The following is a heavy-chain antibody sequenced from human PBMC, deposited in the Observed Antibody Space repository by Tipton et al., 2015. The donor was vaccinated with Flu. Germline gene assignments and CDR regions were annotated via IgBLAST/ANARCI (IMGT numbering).Heavy chain of an antibody. CDR1: GFTLSLYW. V-gene: IGHV3-7*01. J-gene: IGHJ4*02. CDR3: VRVPGSNYIYGVFDN. D-gene: IGHD3-10*01. Sequence: SLRLSCEASGFTLSLYWMTWVRQAPGKGLQWVATIKQAGVEKDYVDSVKGRFTISRDNAKKSLYLQMNSLRAEDTAVYYCVRVPGSNYIYGVFDNWGQGTLVTVSS. CDR2: IKQAGVEK.